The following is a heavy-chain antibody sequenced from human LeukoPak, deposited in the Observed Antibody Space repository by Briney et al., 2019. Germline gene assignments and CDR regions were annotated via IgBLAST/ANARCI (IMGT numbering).Heavy chain of an antibody. CDR2: ISGSGGST. V-gene: IGHV3-23*01. J-gene: IGHJ4*02. CDR1: GFTFSSYA. CDR3: AKDREYYDSSGYPDY. D-gene: IGHD3-22*01. Sequence: PGGSLRLSCAASGFTFSSYAMSWVRQAPGKGLEWVSAISGSGGSTYYADSVKGRFTTSRDNSKNTLYLQMNSLRAEDTAVYYCAKDREYYDSSGYPDYWGQGTLVTVSS.